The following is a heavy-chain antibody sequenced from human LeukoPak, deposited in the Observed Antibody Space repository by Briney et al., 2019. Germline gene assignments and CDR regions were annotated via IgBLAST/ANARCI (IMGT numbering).Heavy chain of an antibody. V-gene: IGHV3-23*01. CDR3: ARGGYDFWSGYSLGYYYGMDV. J-gene: IGHJ6*02. CDR2: ITYGDGST. Sequence: TGGSLRLSCAASGFTFSSYAMSWVRQAPGKGLEWVSGITYGDGSTYYADSLKGRFTISRDNSKNTLYLQMNSLRAEDTAVYYCARGGYDFWSGYSLGYYYGMDVWGQGTTVTVSS. CDR1: GFTFSSYA. D-gene: IGHD3-3*01.